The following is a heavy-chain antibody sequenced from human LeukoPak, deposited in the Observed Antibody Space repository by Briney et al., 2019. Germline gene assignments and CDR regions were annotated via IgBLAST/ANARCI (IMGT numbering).Heavy chain of an antibody. J-gene: IGHJ4*02. V-gene: IGHV1-3*01. CDR2: IKAGNGDT. CDR3: ARDDCGDTCYPGGY. Sequence: GASVKVSCKASRYIFTKYVVHWVRQAPGQRPEWMGRIKAGNGDTKYSQNFQDRHTITRDTSASTVYMELSSLTSEDTALYYCARDDCGDTCYPGGYWGQGTLVTVSS. D-gene: IGHD2-21*01. CDR1: RYIFTKYV.